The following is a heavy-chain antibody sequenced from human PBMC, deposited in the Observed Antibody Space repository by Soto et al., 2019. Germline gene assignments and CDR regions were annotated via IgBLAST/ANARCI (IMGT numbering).Heavy chain of an antibody. J-gene: IGHJ4*02. CDR3: ARRHGIDIDAYY. V-gene: IGHV4-39*01. CDR1: GGSITGGSISSTTYY. CDR2: FFIGGNT. D-gene: IGHD2-21*01. Sequence: SENLSLTYTVSGGSITGGSISSTTYYWGWMRQPPGKGLEWIASFFIGGNTYYNPSLKSRVTTSVDTSKNQFSLKLSSVTAADSVLYFCARRHGIDIDAYYWGQGILVIVS.